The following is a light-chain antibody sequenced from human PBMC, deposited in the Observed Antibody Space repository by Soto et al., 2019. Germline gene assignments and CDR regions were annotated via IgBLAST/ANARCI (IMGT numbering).Light chain of an antibody. CDR3: QQYGRSPRT. V-gene: IGKV3-20*01. J-gene: IGKJ1*01. Sequence: PGERATLSCRASQTVSISSLAWYQQKPGQAPRLLIFGASTRAAGFPDRFSGSGSGTDFTLTISRLEPEDFAVYYCQQYGRSPRTFGQWTKVEI. CDR2: GAS. CDR1: QTVSISS.